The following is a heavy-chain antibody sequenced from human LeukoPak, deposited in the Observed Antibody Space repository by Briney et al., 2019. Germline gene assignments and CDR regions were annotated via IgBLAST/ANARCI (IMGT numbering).Heavy chain of an antibody. CDR2: ISYDGSNK. V-gene: IGHV3-30-3*01. CDR3: ARVPGYSSGWSRGPFDY. D-gene: IGHD6-19*01. CDR1: GFTFSSYA. Sequence: GGSLRLSCAASGFTFSSYAMHWVRQAPGKGLEWVAVISYDGSNKYYADSVKGQFTISRDNSKNTLYLQMNSLRAEDTAVYYCARVPGYSSGWSRGPFDYWGQGTLVTVSS. J-gene: IGHJ4*02.